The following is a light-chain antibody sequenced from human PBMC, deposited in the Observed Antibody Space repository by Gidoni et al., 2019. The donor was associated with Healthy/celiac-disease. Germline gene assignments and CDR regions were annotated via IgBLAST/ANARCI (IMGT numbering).Light chain of an antibody. V-gene: IGKV3-11*01. CDR3: QQRSNWPPT. CDR1: QSVSSY. J-gene: IGKJ5*01. CDR2: DAS. Sequence: ILLTLSPATLSLSPGERATLSCRASQSVSSYLAWYQQKPGKAPRLLIYDASNRATGIPARFSGSGSGTDFTLTISSLEPEDFAVYYCQQRSNWPPTFGQGTRLEIK.